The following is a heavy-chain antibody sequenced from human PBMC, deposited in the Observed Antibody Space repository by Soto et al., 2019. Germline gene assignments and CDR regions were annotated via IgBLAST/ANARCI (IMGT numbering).Heavy chain of an antibody. CDR2: IFHTGIT. CDR1: GGSIGSYY. J-gene: IGHJ4*02. V-gene: IGHV4-59*01. Sequence: QVQLKESGPGLVKPSETLSLTCTVSGGSIGSYYWSWVRQSPGKGLEWIGYIFHTGITNYNPSLTIRVGIWVETSNNRFALILTSVTAADTAVYFCASALFHSIGGPLWGKGILVTVSS. CDR3: ASALFHSIGGPL. D-gene: IGHD6-19*01.